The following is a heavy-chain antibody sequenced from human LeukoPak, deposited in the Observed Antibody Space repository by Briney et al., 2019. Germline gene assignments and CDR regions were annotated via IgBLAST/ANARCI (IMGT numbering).Heavy chain of an antibody. J-gene: IGHJ1*01. CDR1: GYTFTSYS. CDR3: ARSSGGATYHPPEFFLH. V-gene: IGHV1-18*04. CDR2: ISGYNGNT. D-gene: IGHD3-10*01. Sequence: ASVKVSCKTSGYTFTSYSISWVRQAPGQGPEWVGWISGYNGNTQSAQKVQRRLSMTPHTSTSTAYLELRSLKSDDTAMYYCARSSGGATYHPPEFFLHWGQGTLITVSS.